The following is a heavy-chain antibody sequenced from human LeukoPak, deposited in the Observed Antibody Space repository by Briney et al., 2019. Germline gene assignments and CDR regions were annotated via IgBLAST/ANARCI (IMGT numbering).Heavy chain of an antibody. CDR2: IYYTGAA. CDR3: VGNDFYFFDY. V-gene: IGHV4-39*02. D-gene: IGHD3-3*01. CDR1: GGSINTINHY. J-gene: IGHJ4*02. Sequence: SETLSLTCSVSGGSINTINHYWGWIRQPPGKGVEWIATIYYTGAAYSDPSLKSRVTISIDTSKNHFSLRLTSVTAADTAVYYCVGNDFYFFDYWGQGMLATVSS.